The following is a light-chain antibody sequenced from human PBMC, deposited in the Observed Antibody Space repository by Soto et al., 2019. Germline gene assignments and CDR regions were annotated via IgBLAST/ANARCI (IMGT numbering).Light chain of an antibody. CDR3: QSYDRSLSARDV. V-gene: IGLV1-40*01. Sequence: QSVLTQPPSVSGAPGQRVTISCTGSSSNIGAGYDVHWYQQLPGTAPKLLIYGNSNRPSGVPDRFSGSKSGTSASLAITGLQAEDAADDYGQSYDRSLSARDVFGAGTQLTVL. CDR1: SSNIGAGYD. CDR2: GNS. J-gene: IGLJ2*01.